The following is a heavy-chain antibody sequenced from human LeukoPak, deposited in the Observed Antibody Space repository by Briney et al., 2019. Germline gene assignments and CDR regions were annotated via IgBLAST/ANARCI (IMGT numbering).Heavy chain of an antibody. J-gene: IGHJ4*02. CDR3: ARVTGYYHPGPLDS. D-gene: IGHD3-22*01. CDR2: ISGSGGST. Sequence: GGSLRLSCAASGFTFSSYAMSWVRQAPGKGLEWVSAISGSGGSTYYADSVKGRFTISRDNSKNTLYLQMNTLGAADTAVYYCARVTGYYHPGPLDSWGQGTLVTVSS. CDR1: GFTFSSYA. V-gene: IGHV3-23*01.